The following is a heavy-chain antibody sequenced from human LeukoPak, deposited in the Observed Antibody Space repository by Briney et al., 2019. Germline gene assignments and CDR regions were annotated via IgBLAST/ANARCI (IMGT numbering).Heavy chain of an antibody. J-gene: IGHJ4*02. D-gene: IGHD3-10*01. Sequence: SETLSLTCAVYGGSFSGYYWSWIRQPPGKGLEWIGEINHSGSTNYNPSLKSRVTISVDTSKNQFSLKLSSVTAADTAVYYCAGQSRRLLWFGELLSPFDYWGQGTLVTVSS. CDR2: INHSGST. CDR3: AGQSRRLLWFGELLSPFDY. V-gene: IGHV4-34*01. CDR1: GGSFSGYY.